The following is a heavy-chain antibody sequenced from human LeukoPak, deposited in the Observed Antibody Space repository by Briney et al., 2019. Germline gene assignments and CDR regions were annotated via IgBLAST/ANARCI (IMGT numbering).Heavy chain of an antibody. CDR3: ARLPPNYDFWSGSRSGFDY. J-gene: IGHJ4*02. Sequence: PGGSLRLSCAASGFTFSSYAMSWIRQPPGKGLEWIGYIYYSGSTNYNPSLKSRVTISVDTSKNQFSLKLSSVTAADTAVYYCARLPPNYDFWSGSRSGFDYWGQGTLVTVSS. V-gene: IGHV4-59*08. CDR1: GFTFSSYA. CDR2: IYYSGST. D-gene: IGHD3-3*01.